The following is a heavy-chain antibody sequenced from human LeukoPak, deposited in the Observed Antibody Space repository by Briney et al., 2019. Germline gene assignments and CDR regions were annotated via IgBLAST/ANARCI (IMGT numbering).Heavy chain of an antibody. J-gene: IGHJ6*02. CDR1: GFTFSSYA. CDR3: ARGECSGGSCYGYYYYYYGMDV. V-gene: IGHV3-30*07. CDR2: ISYDGSNK. Sequence: GGSLRLSCAASGFTFSSYAMHWVRQAPGKGLEWVAVISYDGSNKYYADSVKGRFTISRDNSKNTLYLQMNSLRAEDTAVYYCARGECSGGSCYGYYYYYYGMDVWGQGTTVTVSS. D-gene: IGHD2-15*01.